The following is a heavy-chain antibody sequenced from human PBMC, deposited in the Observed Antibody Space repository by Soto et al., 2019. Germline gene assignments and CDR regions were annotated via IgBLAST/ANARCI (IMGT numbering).Heavy chain of an antibody. CDR1: GYTFTSYD. Sequence: ASVKVSCKASGYTFTSYDINWVRQATGQGLEWMGWMNPNSGNTGYAQKFQGRVTMTRNTSISTAYMELSSLRSEDTAVYYCARGHYYGSGSYYNYYYYYGMDVWGQGTTVTV. CDR2: MNPNSGNT. CDR3: ARGHYYGSGSYYNYYYYYGMDV. D-gene: IGHD3-10*01. V-gene: IGHV1-8*01. J-gene: IGHJ6*02.